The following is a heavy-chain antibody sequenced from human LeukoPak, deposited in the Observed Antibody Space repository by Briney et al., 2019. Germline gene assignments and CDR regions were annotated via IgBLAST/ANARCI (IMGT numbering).Heavy chain of an antibody. CDR2: IKQDGSEK. CDR3: ARGYYYDRPSWFDP. Sequence: GGSLRLSCAASGFTFSSYWMSWVRQAPGKGLEWVANIKQDGSEKYYVDSVKGRFTISRDNAKNSLYLQMNSLRAEDTAVYYCARGYYYDRPSWFDPWGQGTLVTVSS. D-gene: IGHD3-22*01. J-gene: IGHJ5*02. V-gene: IGHV3-7*03. CDR1: GFTFSSYW.